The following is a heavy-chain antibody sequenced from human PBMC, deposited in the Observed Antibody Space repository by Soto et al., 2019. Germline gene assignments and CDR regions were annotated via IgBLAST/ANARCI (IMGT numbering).Heavy chain of an antibody. CDR2: IHHDDSDT. D-gene: IGHD3-22*01. CDR3: ARQHRDYYHDAFDI. V-gene: IGHV5-51*01. CDR1: GDSFTPDW. Sequence: GESLKISCRDFGDSFTPDWIRWLLQMPGTGLECMGIIHHDDSDTSYSPSFQGQVIFSVDKSISTALLQWSSLKASDTAMYYCARQHRDYYHDAFDIWGQGTMVTVSS. J-gene: IGHJ3*02.